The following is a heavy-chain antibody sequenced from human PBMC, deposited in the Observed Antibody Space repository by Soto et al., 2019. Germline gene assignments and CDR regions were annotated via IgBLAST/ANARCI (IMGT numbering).Heavy chain of an antibody. J-gene: IGHJ4*02. CDR3: ARDVGYCSSSTCLIDH. D-gene: IGHD2-2*01. CDR2: ISTFNGET. CDR1: GYTFNTYG. V-gene: IGHV1-18*01. Sequence: SVKVSCTASGYTFNTYGISWVRQAPGQGLEWMGWISTFNGETRYAQKFQARVTVTTDTSTATGYMELRSLRSDDTAVYYCARDVGYCSSSTCLIDHWGQGTLVTVSS.